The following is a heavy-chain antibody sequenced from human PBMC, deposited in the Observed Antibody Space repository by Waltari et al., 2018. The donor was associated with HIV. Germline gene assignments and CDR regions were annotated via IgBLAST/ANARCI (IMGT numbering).Heavy chain of an antibody. J-gene: IGHJ3*02. V-gene: IGHV5-51*01. Sequence: EEKLVQSGAEVKEPGESLKISCKSLGNNFAGYWVGWVRQMPGKGLEWMGVIYPVDSDAVYSPSFQGRVIMSTDSSISTVYLQWSSLRASDTAMYYCARRKGDYRTAFDTWGQGTMVTASS. CDR3: ARRKGDYRTAFDT. CDR1: GNNFAGYW. D-gene: IGHD4-17*01. CDR2: IYPVDSDA.